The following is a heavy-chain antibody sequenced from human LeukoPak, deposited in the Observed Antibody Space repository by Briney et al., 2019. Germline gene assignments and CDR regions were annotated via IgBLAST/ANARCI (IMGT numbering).Heavy chain of an antibody. J-gene: IGHJ5*02. CDR1: GFTFSSYA. CDR3: AKDPVPPLVRT. V-gene: IGHV3-23*01. CDR2: ISGSGGST. D-gene: IGHD3-10*01. Sequence: GGSLRLSCAASGFTFSSYAMSWVRQAPGKGLEWVSAISGSGGSTYYADSVKSRFTISRDNSKNTLYLQMNSLRAEDTAVYYCAKDPVPPLVRTWGQGTLVTVSS.